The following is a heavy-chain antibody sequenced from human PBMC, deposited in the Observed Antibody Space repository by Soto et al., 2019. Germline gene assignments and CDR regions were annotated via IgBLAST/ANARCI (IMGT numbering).Heavy chain of an antibody. CDR1: GYTFTGYY. CDR3: ARDASGEEAPMDY. D-gene: IGHD3-10*01. V-gene: IGHV1-2*04. CDR2: INPNSGGI. J-gene: IGHJ4*02. Sequence: QVQLVQSGAEVKKPGASVKVSCKASGYTFTGYYMHWVRQAPGQGLEWMGGINPNSGGINYAQKFQGWVXXTXDXFISTAYMELSRLRSDDTAGYYCARDASGEEAPMDYWGQGTLVTVSS.